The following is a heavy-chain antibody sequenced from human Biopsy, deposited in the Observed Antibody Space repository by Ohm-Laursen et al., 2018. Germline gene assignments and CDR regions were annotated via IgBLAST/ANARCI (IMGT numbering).Heavy chain of an antibody. Sequence: TLSLTCTVSGDSVSSGSFYWTWIRQPPGQGLEFIGNIYDRGSTANYNPSFESRVTMSVDMPKNQFSLKLSYVTAADTAIYYCARGMRSSGWPYFDSWGQGTLVTVSS. J-gene: IGHJ4*02. CDR3: ARGMRSSGWPYFDS. CDR1: GDSVSSGSFY. CDR2: IYDRGST. D-gene: IGHD6-19*01. V-gene: IGHV4-61*01.